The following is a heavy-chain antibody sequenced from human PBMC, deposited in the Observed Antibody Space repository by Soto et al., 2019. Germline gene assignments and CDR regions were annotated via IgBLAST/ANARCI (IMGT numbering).Heavy chain of an antibody. CDR2: IYYSGST. Sequence: SETLSLTCTVSGGSTSSGAHYWSWIRQHPGKGLEWIGYIYYSGSTYYNPSLKSRLSISVDTSKNQFSLKLSSVTAADTAVYYCARGRSGLNAESFDYWGQGTLVTVSS. J-gene: IGHJ4*02. V-gene: IGHV4-31*03. CDR1: GGSTSSGAHY. CDR3: ARGRSGLNAESFDY. D-gene: IGHD1-26*01.